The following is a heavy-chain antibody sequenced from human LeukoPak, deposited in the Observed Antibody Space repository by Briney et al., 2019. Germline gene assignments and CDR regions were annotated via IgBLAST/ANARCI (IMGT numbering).Heavy chain of an antibody. CDR2: VYNSGST. CDR1: GVSISRHL. V-gene: IGHV4-59*08. Sequence: SEPLSLTCVVSGVSISRHLWSWIRQPTGMGPQWIGFVYNSGSTDYNPSLKGRVTISADTSKNQFSLKLSSVTASDTAVYYCATNAGPAALNVIDIWGLGTMVTVSS. CDR3: ATNAGPAALNVIDI. J-gene: IGHJ3*02. D-gene: IGHD2-2*01.